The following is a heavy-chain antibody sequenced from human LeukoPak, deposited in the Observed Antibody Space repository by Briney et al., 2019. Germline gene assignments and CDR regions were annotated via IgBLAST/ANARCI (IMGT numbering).Heavy chain of an antibody. CDR1: GYIFTGYY. Sequence: EASVKVSCKASGYIFTGYYMHWVRQAPEQGLEWMGWINPNSGGTNYAQKFQGRVTMTRDTSISTAYMELSRLRSDDTAMYYCARLGPPAAMYWFDPWGQGTLVTVSS. CDR3: ARLGPPAAMYWFDP. CDR2: INPNSGGT. J-gene: IGHJ5*02. D-gene: IGHD2-2*01. V-gene: IGHV1-2*02.